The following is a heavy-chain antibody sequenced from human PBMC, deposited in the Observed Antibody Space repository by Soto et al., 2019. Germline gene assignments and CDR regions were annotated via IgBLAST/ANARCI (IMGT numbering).Heavy chain of an antibody. CDR3: ARSPTNFNYVWKNATY. CDR2: IAHSGST. Sequence: QVRLQQWGAGVLKPSETLSLTCAVYVKSFGGYSWSWVRQPPGKGLEWIGEIAHSGSTNYNPCLKSRVTISVDTSKNQFSLKMRPVTAADTAVYYCARSPTNFNYVWKNATYWGQGTLVTVSS. V-gene: IGHV4-34*01. CDR1: VKSFGGYS. D-gene: IGHD1-1*01. J-gene: IGHJ4*02.